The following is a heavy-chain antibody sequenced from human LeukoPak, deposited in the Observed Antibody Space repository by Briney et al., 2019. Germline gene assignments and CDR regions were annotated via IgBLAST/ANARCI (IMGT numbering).Heavy chain of an antibody. V-gene: IGHV1-18*01. D-gene: IGHD4-11*01. CDR1: VYTFTSYL. Sequence: ASVKVSFKASVYTFTSYLISGLRQAPGQGLEWMGWIITYNGNANYAQKLQGRVTMTTDTSTTTAYMELKSLTSDDTAVYYCARGPTTQTFDYWGQGNLVTVSS. CDR3: ARGPTTQTFDY. J-gene: IGHJ4*02. CDR2: IITYNGNA.